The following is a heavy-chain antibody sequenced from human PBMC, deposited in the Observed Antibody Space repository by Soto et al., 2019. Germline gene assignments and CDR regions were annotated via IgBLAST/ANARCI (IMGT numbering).Heavy chain of an antibody. Sequence: QVQLVQSGAEVKKPGSSVKVFCKASGGTFSNYTISWVRQAPGQGLEWMGGIIPVFGTTDYEQKFQGRVKFTEDAATTKPNMKLKSLKSADTAVYHYTRYSPYKVVRHPTGNQDCYDIDVWRHGTTVT. CDR3: TRYSPYKVVRHPTGNQDCYDIDV. D-gene: IGHD2-2*01. V-gene: IGHV1-69*01. CDR2: IIPVFGTT. J-gene: IGHJ6*02. CDR1: GGTFSNYT.